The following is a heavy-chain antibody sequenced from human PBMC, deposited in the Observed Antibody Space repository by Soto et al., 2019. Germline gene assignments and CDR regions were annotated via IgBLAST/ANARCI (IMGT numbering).Heavy chain of an antibody. J-gene: IGHJ5*02. Sequence: GASVKVSCKASGGTFSSYTISWVRQAPGQGLEWMGRIIPILGIANYAQKFQGRVTITADKSTSTAYMELSSLRSEDTAVYYCARDEEEYSGYTMATWGQGTLVTVSS. D-gene: IGHD5-12*01. CDR3: ARDEEEYSGYTMAT. CDR1: GGTFSSYT. CDR2: IIPILGIA. V-gene: IGHV1-69*04.